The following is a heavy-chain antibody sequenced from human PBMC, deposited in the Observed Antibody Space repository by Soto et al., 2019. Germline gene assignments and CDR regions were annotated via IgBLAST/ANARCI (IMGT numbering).Heavy chain of an antibody. D-gene: IGHD6-19*01. V-gene: IGHV5-10-1*01. CDR3: ARHIAVAGLDNFDY. J-gene: IGHJ4*02. Sequence: GESVKISCXGSGYSFTSYWISWVRQMPGKGLEWMGRIDPSDSYTNYSPSFQGHVTISADKSISTAYLQWSSLKASDTAMYYCARHIAVAGLDNFDYWGQGTLVTVSS. CDR1: GYSFTSYW. CDR2: IDPSDSYT.